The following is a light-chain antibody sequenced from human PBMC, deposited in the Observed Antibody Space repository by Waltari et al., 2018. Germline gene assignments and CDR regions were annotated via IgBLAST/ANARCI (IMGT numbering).Light chain of an antibody. CDR1: QSVTSN. Sequence: EIVMTQSPATLSVSPGERATLSCRVSQSVTSNLAWYQQKPGQAPRLLIFGASTRATDIPARFSGSGSGTEFTLTISSLQSEDFAVYYCLQYNDWPPWTFGQGTKVEIK. V-gene: IGKV3-15*01. CDR2: GAS. J-gene: IGKJ1*01. CDR3: LQYNDWPPWT.